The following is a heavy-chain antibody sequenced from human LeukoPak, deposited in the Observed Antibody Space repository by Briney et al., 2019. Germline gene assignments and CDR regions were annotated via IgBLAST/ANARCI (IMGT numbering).Heavy chain of an antibody. D-gene: IGHD3-10*01. Sequence: EIXHSASTNYNPSLKSRVTISVDTSKNQFSLKLSSVTAADTAVYYCARGKEVLLWFGELPYYFDCWGQGTLVTVSS. CDR3: ARGKEVLLWFGELPYYFDC. CDR2: IXHSAST. J-gene: IGHJ4*02. V-gene: IGHV4-34*01.